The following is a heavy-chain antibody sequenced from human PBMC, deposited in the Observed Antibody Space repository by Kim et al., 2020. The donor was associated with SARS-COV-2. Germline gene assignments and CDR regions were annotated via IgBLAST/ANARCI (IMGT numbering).Heavy chain of an antibody. V-gene: IGHV4-59*08. CDR2: ISYSGST. CDR3: ARHGELSGYSSSWYYMDV. D-gene: IGHD6-13*01. CDR1: GGSISSYY. Sequence: SETLSLTCAVSGGSISSYYWSWIRQSPGKGLEWIGYISYSGSTNYNPSLKSRVTMSVDTSKNQFSLKLSSVTAAETAVYYCARHGELSGYSSSWYYMDVWGKGTTVTVSS. J-gene: IGHJ6*03.